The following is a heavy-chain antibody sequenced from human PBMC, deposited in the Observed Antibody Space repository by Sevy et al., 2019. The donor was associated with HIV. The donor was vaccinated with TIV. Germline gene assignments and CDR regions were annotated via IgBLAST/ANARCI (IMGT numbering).Heavy chain of an antibody. CDR3: AREKSCGGDCYYFDY. CDR1: EFTFDDYG. V-gene: IGHV3-20*04. J-gene: IGHJ4*01. D-gene: IGHD2-21*02. Sequence: GGSLRLSCAASEFTFDDYGMSWVRQAPGKGLEWVSAIIWNGGATSYADSVKGRFSISRDNTKNSLYLQMNSLRAEDTAFYFCAREKSCGGDCYYFDYWGHGTLVTVSP. CDR2: IIWNGGAT.